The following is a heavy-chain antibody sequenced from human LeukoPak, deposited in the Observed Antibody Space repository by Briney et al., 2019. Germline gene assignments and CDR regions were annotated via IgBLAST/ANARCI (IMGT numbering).Heavy chain of an antibody. CDR1: GGSFSGYY. V-gene: IGHV4-34*01. CDR2: INHSGST. D-gene: IGHD1-26*01. Sequence: PSETLSLTCAVYGGSFSGYYWSWIRQPPGKGLEWIGEINHSGSTNYNPSLKSRVTISVDTSKNQFSLKLSSVTAADTAVYYCARGRGSYFPNAFDIWGQGTMVTVSS. J-gene: IGHJ3*02. CDR3: ARGRGSYFPNAFDI.